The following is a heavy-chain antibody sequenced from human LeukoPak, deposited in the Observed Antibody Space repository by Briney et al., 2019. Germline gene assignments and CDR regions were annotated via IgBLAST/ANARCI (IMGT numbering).Heavy chain of an antibody. CDR1: FSAYY. Sequence: FSAYYWSWIRQAPGKGLEWVSYISNDGTTKYYADSVKGRITISRDNAKNSLYLQMNSLRAEDTAVYYCARKQATVPGDYWGQGTLVTVSS. CDR3: ARKQATVPGDY. J-gene: IGHJ4*02. V-gene: IGHV3-11*01. D-gene: IGHD1-1*01. CDR2: ISNDGTTK.